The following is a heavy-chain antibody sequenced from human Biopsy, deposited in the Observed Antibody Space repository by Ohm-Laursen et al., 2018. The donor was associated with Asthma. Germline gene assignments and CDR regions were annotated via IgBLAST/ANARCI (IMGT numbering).Heavy chain of an antibody. CDR3: AKRRGYSGHDNDY. CDR2: ISYAGNHK. V-gene: IGHV3-30*18. J-gene: IGHJ4*02. D-gene: IGHD5-12*01. CDR1: GFMFGSFG. Sequence: SLRLSCTASGFMFGSFGMHWVRQAPGKGLEWVAVISYAGNHKFYEDSVKGRFTISRDNSKNTLYLQMNSLRTEDTAVYYCAKRRGYSGHDNDYWGQGTLVIVSS.